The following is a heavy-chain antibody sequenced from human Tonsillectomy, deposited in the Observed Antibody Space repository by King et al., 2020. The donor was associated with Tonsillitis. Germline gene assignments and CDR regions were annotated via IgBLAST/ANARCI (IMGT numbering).Heavy chain of an antibody. D-gene: IGHD5-18*01. V-gene: IGHV4-59*01. CDR1: GASITSYY. CDR2: INYSGGT. J-gene: IGHJ4*02. CDR3: AMDTHTWRRYDH. Sequence: QLQESGPGQVKPSETLSLTCTVSGASITSYYWSWIRRTPGRGLEWIGYINYSGGTSYNSSLKSRVTMSVDTSKNQFSLKMSSVTPADTAVYYCAMDTHTWRRYDHWGQGMLVTVSS.